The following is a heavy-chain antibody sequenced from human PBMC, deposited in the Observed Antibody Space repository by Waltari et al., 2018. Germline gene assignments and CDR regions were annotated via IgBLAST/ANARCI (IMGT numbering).Heavy chain of an antibody. J-gene: IGHJ4*02. CDR1: GYSISSGYY. Sequence: QVQLQESGPGLVKPSETLSLTCAVSGYSISSGYYWGWIRQPPGKGLEWIGSIYHSGSTYYNPSRKSRVTISVDTSKNQFSLKLSAVTAADTAVYYCARARLGGVDPFRYWGQGTLVTVSS. CDR2: IYHSGST. V-gene: IGHV4-38-2*01. CDR3: ARARLGGVDPFRY. D-gene: IGHD1-26*01.